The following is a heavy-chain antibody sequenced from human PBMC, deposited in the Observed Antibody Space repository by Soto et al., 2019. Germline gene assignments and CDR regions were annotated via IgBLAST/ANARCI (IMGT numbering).Heavy chain of an antibody. Sequence: GGSLRLSCAASGFTFSSYGMHWVRQAPGKGLEWVAVIWYDGSNKYYADSVKGRFTISRDNSKNTLYLQMNSLRAEDTAVYYCARGGDIVVVVPYYFDYWGQGTLVTVSS. V-gene: IGHV3-33*01. CDR3: ARGGDIVVVVPYYFDY. D-gene: IGHD2-15*01. J-gene: IGHJ4*02. CDR2: IWYDGSNK. CDR1: GFTFSSYG.